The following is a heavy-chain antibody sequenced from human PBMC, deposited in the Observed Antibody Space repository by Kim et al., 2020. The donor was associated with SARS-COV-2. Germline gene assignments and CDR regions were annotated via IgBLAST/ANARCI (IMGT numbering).Heavy chain of an antibody. Sequence: SETLSLTCAVSGGSLTGYYWSWIRQAPGKGMEWIGQISHSGDVDYNSSLKSRVTISVDTSKSQFSLTLNSVTAADTAVYFCARGHPMIVEIITSAFDYWGEGTLVTVSS. CDR3: ARGHPMIVEIITSAFDY. D-gene: IGHD3-22*01. J-gene: IGHJ4*02. CDR2: ISHSGDV. V-gene: IGHV4-34*01. CDR1: GGSLTGYY.